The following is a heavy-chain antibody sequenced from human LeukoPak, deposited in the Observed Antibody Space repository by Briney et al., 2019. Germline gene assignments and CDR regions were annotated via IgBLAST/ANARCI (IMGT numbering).Heavy chain of an antibody. J-gene: IGHJ4*02. D-gene: IGHD6-6*01. V-gene: IGHV1-2*06. CDR3: AREASIAATSSGDY. CDR1: GYTFTGYY. CDR2: INPNSGGT. Sequence: ASVKVSCKASGYTFTGYYMHWVRQAPGQGLGWMGRINPNSGGTNYAQKFQGRVTMTRDTSISTAYMELSRLRSDDTAVYYCAREASIAATSSGDYWGQGTLVTVSP.